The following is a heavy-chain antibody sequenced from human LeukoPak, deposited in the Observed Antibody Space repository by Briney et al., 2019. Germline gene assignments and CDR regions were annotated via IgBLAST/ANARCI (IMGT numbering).Heavy chain of an antibody. V-gene: IGHV1-3*01. J-gene: IGHJ6*04. Sequence: ASVKVSCKASGYTFTSYAMHWVRQAPGQRLEWMGWSNAGNGNTKYSQKFQGRVTITRDTSASTAYMELSSLRSEDTAVYYCARAGVYCSSTSCYGDYYYYGMDVWGKGTTVTVSS. CDR2: SNAGNGNT. CDR3: ARAGVYCSSTSCYGDYYYYGMDV. CDR1: GYTFTSYA. D-gene: IGHD2-2*01.